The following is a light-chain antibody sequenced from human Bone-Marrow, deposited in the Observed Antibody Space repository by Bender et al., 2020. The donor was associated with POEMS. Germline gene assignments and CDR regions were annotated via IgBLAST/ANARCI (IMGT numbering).Light chain of an antibody. CDR1: SSDIGDYDY. V-gene: IGLV2-14*03. J-gene: IGLJ3*02. CDR2: DVS. CDR3: ASYRGTNNWV. Sequence: QSALTQPASVSGSPGQSITIFCTGASSDIGDYDYVSWYQQHPGKAPKLMIYDVSNRPSGVSNRFSGSKSGNTASLTISGLQADDEADYYCASYRGTNNWVFGGGTKLTVL.